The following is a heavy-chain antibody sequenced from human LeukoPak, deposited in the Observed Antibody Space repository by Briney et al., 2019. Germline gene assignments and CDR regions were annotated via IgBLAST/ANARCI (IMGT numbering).Heavy chain of an antibody. CDR3: ARSRGAGPGAYFDY. CDR2: ISNSGSYT. Sequence: PGGPLRLSCTASEFTFSSYSMSWVRQAPGKGLEWVSYISNSGSYTNYADSVEGRFTISRDNAENSLYLQMNSLRAEDTAVYYCARSRGAGPGAYFDYWGQGTLVTVTS. J-gene: IGHJ4*02. CDR1: EFTFSSYS. V-gene: IGHV3-21*05. D-gene: IGHD6-19*01.